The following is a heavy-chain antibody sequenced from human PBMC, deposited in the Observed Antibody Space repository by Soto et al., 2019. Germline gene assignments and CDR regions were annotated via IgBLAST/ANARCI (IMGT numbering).Heavy chain of an antibody. Sequence: GVSLRLSCSASGFTVSSNYMSWVRQAPGKGLEWVSVIYSGGSTYYADSVKGRFTISRDNSKNTLYLQMNSLRAEDTAVYYCARGRVDYYGSGSYSQSDYYYYGMDVWRQGTTVTVSS. CDR2: IYSGGST. D-gene: IGHD3-10*01. V-gene: IGHV3-53*01. J-gene: IGHJ6*02. CDR1: GFTVSSNY. CDR3: ARGRVDYYGSGSYSQSDYYYYGMDV.